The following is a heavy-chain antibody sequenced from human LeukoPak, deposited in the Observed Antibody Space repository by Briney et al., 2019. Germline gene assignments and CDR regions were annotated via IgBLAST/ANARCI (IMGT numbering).Heavy chain of an antibody. CDR3: ASHISYAFDI. CDR2: IHYSGTT. D-gene: IGHD2-21*01. CDR1: GGSISNYG. V-gene: IGHV4-59*01. Sequence: PWETLSLTCTVSGGSISNYGWSWIRQSPGKGLDWIGYIHYSGTTNYNPSLPTRVTISVDRCKNQFSVKLSSVTAADTAIYYCASHISYAFDIWGQGTMVTVSS. J-gene: IGHJ3*02.